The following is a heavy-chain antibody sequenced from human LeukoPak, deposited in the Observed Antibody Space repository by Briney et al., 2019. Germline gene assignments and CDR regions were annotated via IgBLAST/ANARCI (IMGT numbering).Heavy chain of an antibody. Sequence: ETLSLTCGVSGGSVSTIGYSWSWIRQAPGKGLEWVSSITKSGDNTHYADSVKGRFTISRDESKNTLYLQMNSLRAEDTAVYYCAKDVGGSYAEFDYWGQGTLVTVSS. CDR2: ITKSGDNT. CDR1: GGSVSTIGYS. J-gene: IGHJ4*02. V-gene: IGHV3-23*01. D-gene: IGHD1-26*01. CDR3: AKDVGGSYAEFDY.